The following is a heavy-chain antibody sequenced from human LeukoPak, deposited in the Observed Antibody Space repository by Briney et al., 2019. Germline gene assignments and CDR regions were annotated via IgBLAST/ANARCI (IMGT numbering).Heavy chain of an antibody. CDR3: ARVTRTFYDILTGRSREGRFDY. CDR2: TYYSGST. D-gene: IGHD3-9*01. CDR1: GGSIISGGYS. V-gene: IGHV4-31*03. Sequence: SETLSLTCTVSGGSIISGGYSWSWIRQHPGKGLEWIGYTYYSGSTYYNPSLKSRVTVSADTSKNQFSLKLRSVTAADTAVYYCARVTRTFYDILTGRSREGRFDYWGQGTLVTVSS. J-gene: IGHJ4*02.